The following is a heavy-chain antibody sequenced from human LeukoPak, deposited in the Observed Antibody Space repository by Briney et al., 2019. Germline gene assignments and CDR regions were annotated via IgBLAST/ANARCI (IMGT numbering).Heavy chain of an antibody. J-gene: IGHJ4*02. CDR3: ARARYFDWLLPQYFDY. CDR2: IYYSGST. CDR1: GGSISSYY. Sequence: SETLSLTCTVSGGSISSYYWSWIRQPPGEGLEWIGYIYYSGSTNYNPSLKSRVTISVDTSKNQFSLKLSSVTAADTAVYYCARARYFDWLLPQYFDYWGQGTLVTVSS. D-gene: IGHD3-9*01. V-gene: IGHV4-59*01.